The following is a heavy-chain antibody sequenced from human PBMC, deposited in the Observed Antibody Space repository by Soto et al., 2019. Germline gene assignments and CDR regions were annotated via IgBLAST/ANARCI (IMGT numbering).Heavy chain of an antibody. D-gene: IGHD3-10*01. Sequence: QVSCQASAGTFSSYAIMCVRQAPEQGLEWMGGIIPIFGTANYAQKFQGRVTITADESTSTAYMELSSLRSEDTAVYYCARDWGYYYGSGSYGEYWFDPWGQGTLVTVSS. V-gene: IGHV1-69*01. CDR1: AGTFSSYA. J-gene: IGHJ5*02. CDR3: ARDWGYYYGSGSYGEYWFDP. CDR2: IIPIFGTA.